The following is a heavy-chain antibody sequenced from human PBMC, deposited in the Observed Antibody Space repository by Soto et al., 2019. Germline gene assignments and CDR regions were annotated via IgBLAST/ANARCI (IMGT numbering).Heavy chain of an antibody. CDR1: GFTFSNYW. CDR3: ARRGVAGALDV. J-gene: IGHJ6*02. Sequence: EVQLVESGGSLVQPGGSLRLSCTASGFTFSNYWMQWVRQAPGKGLVWVSHISPDGSTTSHADSVKGRFTISRDNAKNTLYLQTNSLRAEDTAVYYCARRGVAGALDVWGQGTTVTVSS. CDR2: ISPDGSTT. V-gene: IGHV3-74*01. D-gene: IGHD2-21*01.